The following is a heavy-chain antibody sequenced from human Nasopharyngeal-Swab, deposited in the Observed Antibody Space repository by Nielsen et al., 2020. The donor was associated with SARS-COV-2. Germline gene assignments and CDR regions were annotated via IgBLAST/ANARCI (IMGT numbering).Heavy chain of an antibody. D-gene: IGHD6-19*01. CDR2: ISDSGTTK. V-gene: IGHV3-48*03. Sequence: GASLKISCAASGFTFSTYEMNWVRQAPGKGLEWISYISDSGTTKSYTESVKGRFTISRDNAKNSLYLQMNSLRVEDTAVYYCARASRGWYWGQGTLVTVSS. CDR1: GFTFSTYE. CDR3: ARASRGWY. J-gene: IGHJ4*02.